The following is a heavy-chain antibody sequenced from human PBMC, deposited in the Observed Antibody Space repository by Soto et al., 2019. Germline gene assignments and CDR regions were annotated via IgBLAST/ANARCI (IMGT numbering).Heavy chain of an antibody. V-gene: IGHV4-34*01. CDR1: GGSFSGYY. CDR3: ARGNFVLRYFDWLAYFDY. J-gene: IGHJ4*02. D-gene: IGHD3-9*01. CDR2: INHSGST. Sequence: QVQLQQWGAGLLKPSETLSLTCAVYGGSFSGYYWSWIRQPPGKGLEWIGEINHSGSTNYNPSLKCRVTLSVDXXKXQXXLKLSSVTAADTAVYYCARGNFVLRYFDWLAYFDYWGQGTLVTVSS.